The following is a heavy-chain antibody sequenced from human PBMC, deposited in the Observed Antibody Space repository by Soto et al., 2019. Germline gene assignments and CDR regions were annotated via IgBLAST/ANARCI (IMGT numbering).Heavy chain of an antibody. CDR1: GFTFDDYA. Sequence: EVQLVESGGGLVQPGRSLRLSCAASGFTFDDYAMHWVRQAPGKGLEWVSGISWNSGSIGYADSVKGRFTISRDNAKNSMYLQMNSLRAEDTALYYCAKEGAYGSGRDYYYYMDVWGKGTTVTVSS. J-gene: IGHJ6*03. CDR2: ISWNSGSI. V-gene: IGHV3-9*01. CDR3: AKEGAYGSGRDYYYYMDV. D-gene: IGHD3-10*01.